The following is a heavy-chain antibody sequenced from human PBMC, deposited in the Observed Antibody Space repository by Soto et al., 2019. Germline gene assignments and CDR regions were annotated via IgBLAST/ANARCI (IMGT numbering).Heavy chain of an antibody. Sequence: KPXETLSLPCTDSGGSISSFYWSWIRQPAGKGLEWIGRIYSGGRNNYNPSLKSRVTMSVDTSKNQFSLRLSSVTAADTAMYYCARGSSRWDDWGQGTLVTVSS. D-gene: IGHD6-13*01. CDR3: ARGSSRWDD. J-gene: IGHJ4*02. CDR2: IYSGGRN. CDR1: GGSISSFY. V-gene: IGHV4-4*07.